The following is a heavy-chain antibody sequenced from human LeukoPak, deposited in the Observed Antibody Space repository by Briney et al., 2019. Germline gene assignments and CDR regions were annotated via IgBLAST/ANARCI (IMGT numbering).Heavy chain of an antibody. J-gene: IGHJ4*02. CDR3: ARFGTTVTTPGIDY. Sequence: SETLSLTCTVSGGSISSYYWSWIRQPPGKGLEWIGYIYYSGSTNYNPSLKSRVTISVDTSKNQFSLKLSSVTAADTAVYYCARFGTTVTTPGIDYWGQGTLVTVSS. CDR1: GGSISSYY. V-gene: IGHV4-59*01. D-gene: IGHD4-17*01. CDR2: IYYSGST.